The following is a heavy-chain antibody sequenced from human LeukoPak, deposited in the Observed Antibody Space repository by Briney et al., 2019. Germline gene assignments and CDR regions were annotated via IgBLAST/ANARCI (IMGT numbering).Heavy chain of an antibody. CDR3: ARSPMDDAFDI. V-gene: IGHV4-59*01. Sequence: PSETLCLTCTVSGGSISSYYWSWIRQPPGKGLEWIGYIYYSGSTNYNPSLKSRVTISVDTSKNQFSLKLSSVTAADTAVYYCARSPMDDAFDIWGQGTMVTVSS. D-gene: IGHD3-10*01. CDR1: GGSISSYY. CDR2: IYYSGST. J-gene: IGHJ3*02.